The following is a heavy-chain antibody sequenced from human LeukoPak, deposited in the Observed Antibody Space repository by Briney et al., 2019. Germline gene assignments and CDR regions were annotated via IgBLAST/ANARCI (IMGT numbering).Heavy chain of an antibody. CDR1: GFTFSGSA. Sequence: GGSLKLSCAASGFTFSGSAMHWVRQASGKGLEWVGRIRSKANSYATAYAASVKGRFTISRDDSKNTAYLQMNSLKTEDTAVYYCTRHWRDNYVWGSYRYTNSYYHMDVWGKGTTVTVSS. V-gene: IGHV3-73*01. CDR2: IRSKANSYAT. CDR3: TRHWRDNYVWGSYRYTNSYYHMDV. J-gene: IGHJ6*03. D-gene: IGHD3-16*02.